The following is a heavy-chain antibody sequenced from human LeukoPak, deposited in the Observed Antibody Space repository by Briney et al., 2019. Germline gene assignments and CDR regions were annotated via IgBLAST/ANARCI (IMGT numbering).Heavy chain of an antibody. Sequence: SVKVFCKASGYTFTNYYMHWVRQAPGQGLEWMGRINPSGGSRSYAQKFQGRVTMTRDTSTSTVYMELSSLRSEDTAVYYCARGGPEYLSDYWGQGTLVTVSS. J-gene: IGHJ4*02. CDR2: INPSGGSR. D-gene: IGHD2-2*02. CDR1: GYTFTNYY. CDR3: ARGGPEYLSDY. V-gene: IGHV1-46*01.